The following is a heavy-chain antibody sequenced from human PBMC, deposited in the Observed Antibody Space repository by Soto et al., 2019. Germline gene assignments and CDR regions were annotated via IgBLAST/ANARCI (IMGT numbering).Heavy chain of an antibody. CDR2: IYYSGST. D-gene: IGHD5-12*01. CDR1: GGSISSGGYY. V-gene: IGHV4-31*03. J-gene: IGHJ3*02. Sequence: QVQLQESGPGLVKPSQTLSLTCTVSGGSISSGGYYWSWIRQHPGKGLEWIGYIYYSGSTYYNPSLKRRVTISVDTSKNHFSLKLSSVTAADTAVYYCARPSLGDGYNYRAFDIWGQGTMVTVSS. CDR3: ARPSLGDGYNYRAFDI.